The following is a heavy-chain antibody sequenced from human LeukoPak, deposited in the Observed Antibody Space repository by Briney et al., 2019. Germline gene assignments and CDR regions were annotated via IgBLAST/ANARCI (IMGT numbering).Heavy chain of an antibody. D-gene: IGHD3-22*01. Sequence: ASVKVPCKASGYTFTSYGISWVRQAPGQGLEWMGWISAYNGNTNYAQKLQGRVTMTTDTSTSTAYMELRSLRSDDTAVYYCARGAKYYYDSSGYSDAFDIWGQGTMVTVSS. V-gene: IGHV1-18*01. J-gene: IGHJ3*02. CDR1: GYTFTSYG. CDR2: ISAYNGNT. CDR3: ARGAKYYYDSSGYSDAFDI.